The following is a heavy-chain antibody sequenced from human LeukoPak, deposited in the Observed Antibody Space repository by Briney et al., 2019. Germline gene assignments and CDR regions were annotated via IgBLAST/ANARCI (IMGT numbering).Heavy chain of an antibody. Sequence: ASVKVSCKASGYTFTSYGISWVRQAPGQGLEWMGWISAYNGNTNYAQKLQGRVTMTTDTSTSTAYMELRSLRSDDTAVYYCARDLYASRYYDSSGPNYGDYWGQGTLVTVSS. D-gene: IGHD3-22*01. J-gene: IGHJ4*02. V-gene: IGHV1-18*01. CDR2: ISAYNGNT. CDR3: ARDLYASRYYDSSGPNYGDY. CDR1: GYTFTSYG.